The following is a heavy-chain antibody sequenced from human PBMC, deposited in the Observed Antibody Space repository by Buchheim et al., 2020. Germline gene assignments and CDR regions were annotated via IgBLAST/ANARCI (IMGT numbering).Heavy chain of an antibody. J-gene: IGHJ6*02. V-gene: IGHV1-46*03. Sequence: QVQLVQSGAEVKKPGASVKVSCKASGYTFTNYYMHWVRQAPGQGLEWMGIINPSGGSTSYAQKFQGRVTMTRDTSTSTVYMELSSLRSEDTAVYYCARGLRIAAAGNLRGTFRMDVCGQGTT. CDR1: GYTFTNYY. CDR2: INPSGGST. CDR3: ARGLRIAAAGNLRGTFRMDV. D-gene: IGHD6-13*01.